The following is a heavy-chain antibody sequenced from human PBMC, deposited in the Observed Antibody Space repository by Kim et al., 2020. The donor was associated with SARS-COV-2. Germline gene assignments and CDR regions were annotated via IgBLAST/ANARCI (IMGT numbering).Heavy chain of an antibody. CDR1: GYTFTSYG. Sequence: ASVKVSCKASGYTFTSYGISWVRQAPGQGLEWMGWISAYNGNTNYAQKLQGRVTMTTDTSTSTAYMELRSLRSDDTAVYYCARSPLWAVAGRGGWFDPWGQGTLVTVSS. J-gene: IGHJ5*02. CDR2: ISAYNGNT. CDR3: ARSPLWAVAGRGGWFDP. V-gene: IGHV1-18*01. D-gene: IGHD6-19*01.